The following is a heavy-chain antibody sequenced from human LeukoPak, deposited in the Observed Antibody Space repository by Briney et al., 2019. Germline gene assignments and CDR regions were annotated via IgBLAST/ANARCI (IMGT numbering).Heavy chain of an antibody. CDR3: ARAVRGVITSYDYYYYMDV. CDR2: IRYDGSNK. V-gene: IGHV3-30*02. D-gene: IGHD3-10*01. Sequence: GGSLRLSCAASGFTFSSYGMHWVRQAPGKGLEWVAFIRYDGSNKYYADSVKGRSTISRDNSKDTLYLQMNSLRAEDTAVYYCARAVRGVITSYDYYYYMDVWGKGTTVTVSS. J-gene: IGHJ6*03. CDR1: GFTFSSYG.